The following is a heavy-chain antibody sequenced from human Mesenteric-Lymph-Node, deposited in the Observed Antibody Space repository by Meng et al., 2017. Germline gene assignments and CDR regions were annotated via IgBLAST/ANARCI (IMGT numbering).Heavy chain of an antibody. Sequence: SETLSLTCTFPTISISSVHHWGWIRQPPGKGLEWIGTIYHSGSAYYYSPSLKSQVTISIDASRNQFSLRLTSVTAADTAVYYCATYGSGSYVDYWGQGTLVTVSS. V-gene: IGHV4-38-2*02. CDR1: TISISSVHH. J-gene: IGHJ4*02. CDR3: ATYGSGSYVDY. D-gene: IGHD3-10*01. CDR2: IYHSGSAY.